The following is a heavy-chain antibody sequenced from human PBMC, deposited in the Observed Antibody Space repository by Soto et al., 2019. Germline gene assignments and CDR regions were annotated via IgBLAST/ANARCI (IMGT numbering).Heavy chain of an antibody. J-gene: IGHJ6*02. CDR2: IYSGGST. V-gene: IGHV3-53*01. CDR3: AKDDFAAGMDV. CDR1: GFTVSSNY. Sequence: GGSLRLSCAASGFTVSSNYVSWVRQAPGKGLEWVSVIYSGGSTYYADSVKGRFTISRDNSKNTLYLQMNSLRAEDTAVYYCAKDDFAAGMDVWGQGTTVTVSS. D-gene: IGHD3-3*01.